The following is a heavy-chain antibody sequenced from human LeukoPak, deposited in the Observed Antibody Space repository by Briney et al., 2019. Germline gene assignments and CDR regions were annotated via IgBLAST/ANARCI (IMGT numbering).Heavy chain of an antibody. Sequence: GGSLRLSCAASGFTFSSYAVSWVRQAPGKGLEWVSAISGSGGSTYYADSVKGRFTISRDNSKNTLYLQMNSLRAEDTAVYYCAKSYYDFWSGYYSYLVYWGQGTLVTVSS. V-gene: IGHV3-23*01. CDR1: GFTFSSYA. CDR3: AKSYYDFWSGYYSYLVY. D-gene: IGHD3-3*01. J-gene: IGHJ4*02. CDR2: ISGSGGST.